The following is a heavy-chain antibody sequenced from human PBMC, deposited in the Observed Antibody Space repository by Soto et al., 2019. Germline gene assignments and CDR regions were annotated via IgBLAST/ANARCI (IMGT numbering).Heavy chain of an antibody. D-gene: IGHD1-20*01. CDR3: ARDQGIPEDRLDP. CDR1: GFALRSYG. J-gene: IGHJ5*02. Sequence: QVQLVESGGGVVQSGGALRLSCVASGFALRSYGMHWVRQAPGKGLKWLSFIRYDGSEKYYAESVQGRFTISRDNSENTLYLEMRSLTGEETAIYYCARDQGIPEDRLDPWGRGTQVTVSS. V-gene: IGHV3-30*02. CDR2: IRYDGSEK.